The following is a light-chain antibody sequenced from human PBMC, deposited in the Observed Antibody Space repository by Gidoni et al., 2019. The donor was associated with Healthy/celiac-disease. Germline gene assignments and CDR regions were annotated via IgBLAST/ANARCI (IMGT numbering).Light chain of an antibody. CDR2: DAS. Sequence: DIQMTQSPSYLSASVGDRVTITCQASQDISNYLNWNQQKPGKAPKLLIYDASNLETGVPERFSGSGSGTDFTFTISSLQPEDIATYYCQQYDNLPLTFGGGTKVEIK. V-gene: IGKV1-33*01. CDR1: QDISNY. J-gene: IGKJ4*01. CDR3: QQYDNLPLT.